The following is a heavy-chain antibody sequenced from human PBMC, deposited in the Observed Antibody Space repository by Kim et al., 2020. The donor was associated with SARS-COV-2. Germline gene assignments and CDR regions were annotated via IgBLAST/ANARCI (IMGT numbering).Heavy chain of an antibody. V-gene: IGHV4-4*07. CDR3: ARGYFDWSPYYYYGMDV. D-gene: IGHD3-9*01. J-gene: IGHJ6*02. CDR2: IYTSGST. CDR1: GGSISSYY. Sequence: SETLSLTCTVSGGSISSYYWSWIRQPAGKGLEWIGRIYTSGSTNYNPSLKSRVTMSVDTSKNQFSLKLSSVTAADTAVYYCARGYFDWSPYYYYGMDVWGQGTTVTVSS.